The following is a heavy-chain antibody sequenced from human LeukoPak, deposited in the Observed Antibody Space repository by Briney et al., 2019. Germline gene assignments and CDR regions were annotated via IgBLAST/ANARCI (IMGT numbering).Heavy chain of an antibody. CDR1: GGSITSGNYY. D-gene: IGHD5-18*01. CDR3: ARPDQRGYTYGYSAFDI. V-gene: IGHV4-39*01. CDR2: IYYSGRT. J-gene: IGHJ3*02. Sequence: PSETLSLTCTVSGGSITSGNYYWGWIRQPPGKGLEWIGSIYYSGRTYYNPSLKSRFTMSVDTSNNQFSLKLSPVTAADTAVYYCARPDQRGYTYGYSAFDIWGQGTMVTVSS.